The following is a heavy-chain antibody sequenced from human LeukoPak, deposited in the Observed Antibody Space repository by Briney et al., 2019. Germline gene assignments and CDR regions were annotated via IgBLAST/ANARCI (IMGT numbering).Heavy chain of an antibody. Sequence: GASVKVSCKVSGYTPTELSMHWVRQAPGKGLEWMGGFDPEDGETIYAQKFQGRVTMTGDTSTDTAYMELSSLRSEDTAVYYCATPDYDFWSGLRRYYYYGMDVWGQGTTVTVSS. CDR2: FDPEDGET. J-gene: IGHJ6*02. D-gene: IGHD3-3*01. V-gene: IGHV1-24*01. CDR1: GYTPTELS. CDR3: ATPDYDFWSGLRRYYYYGMDV.